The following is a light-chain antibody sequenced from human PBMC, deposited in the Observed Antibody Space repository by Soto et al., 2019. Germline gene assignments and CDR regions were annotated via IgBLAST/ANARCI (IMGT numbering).Light chain of an antibody. V-gene: IGKV1-5*03. Sequence: DIQITQSPSTLSVYVGHTGTTTFRSSQTISSWLAWYQQKPGKAPKLLIYKASTLKSGVPSRFSGSGSGTEFTLTISSLQPDDFATYYCKHYNSYSEAFGKGTKVDIK. CDR2: KAS. CDR3: KHYNSYSEA. J-gene: IGKJ1*01. CDR1: QTISSW.